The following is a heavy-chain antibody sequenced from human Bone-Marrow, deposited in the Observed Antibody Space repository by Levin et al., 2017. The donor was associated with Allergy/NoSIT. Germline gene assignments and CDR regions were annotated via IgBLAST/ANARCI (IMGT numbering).Heavy chain of an antibody. CDR1: GGTFSSYA. Sequence: SVKVSSKASGGTFSSYAISWVRQAPGQGLEWMGGIIPIFGTANYAQKFQGRVTITADESTSTAYMELSSLRSEDTAVYYCARVMRRYSYGPTPYYYGMDVWGQGTTVTVSS. V-gene: IGHV1-69*13. CDR2: IIPIFGTA. CDR3: ARVMRRYSYGPTPYYYGMDV. D-gene: IGHD5-18*01. J-gene: IGHJ6*02.